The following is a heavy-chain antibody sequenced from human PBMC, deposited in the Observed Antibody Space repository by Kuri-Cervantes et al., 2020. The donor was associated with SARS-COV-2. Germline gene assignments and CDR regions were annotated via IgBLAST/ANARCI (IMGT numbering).Heavy chain of an antibody. CDR3: ARDPDTAARAYYYYGMDV. Sequence: SVKVSCKASGGTFSSYAISWVRQAPGQGLEWMGGIIPIFGTANYAQKFQGRVTITADKSTSTAYMELSSLRSDDTAVYYCARDPDTAARAYYYYGMDVWGQGTTVTVSS. CDR1: GGTFSSYA. CDR2: IIPIFGTA. V-gene: IGHV1-69*06. J-gene: IGHJ6*02. D-gene: IGHD6-6*01.